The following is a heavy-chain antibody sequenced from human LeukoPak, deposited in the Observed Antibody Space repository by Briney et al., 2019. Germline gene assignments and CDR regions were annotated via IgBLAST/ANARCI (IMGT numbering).Heavy chain of an antibody. CDR1: GYTFTSYG. V-gene: IGHV7-4-1*02. D-gene: IGHD5-18*01. J-gene: IGHJ4*02. CDR3: ARGVIYSYGIFDY. CDR2: INTNTGNT. Sequence: ASVKVSCKASGYTFTSYGMNWVRQAPGQGLEWMGWINTNTGNTTYAQGFTGRFVFSLDTSVNTAYLHISSLKAEDTAVYYCARGVIYSYGIFDYWGQGTLVTVSS.